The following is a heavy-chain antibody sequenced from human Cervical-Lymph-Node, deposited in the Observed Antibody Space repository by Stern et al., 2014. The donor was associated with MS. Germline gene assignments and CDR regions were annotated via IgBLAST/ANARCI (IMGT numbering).Heavy chain of an antibody. V-gene: IGHV1-46*03. Sequence: VQLVESGAEVRKPGASVSVSCKASGYTFTSRPMHWVRQATGQGLEYMGLIYPSGGATVSAQNFRGRVTMTRDTSTRTVYMELSSLRSEDTAVYYCTSRVDHDGFDFWGQGTVITVSS. CDR1: GYTFTSRP. CDR3: TSRVDHDGFDF. J-gene: IGHJ3*01. CDR2: IYPSGGAT.